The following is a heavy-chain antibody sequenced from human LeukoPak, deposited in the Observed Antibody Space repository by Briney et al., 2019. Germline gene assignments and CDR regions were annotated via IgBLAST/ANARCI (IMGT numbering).Heavy chain of an antibody. V-gene: IGHV4-59*12. J-gene: IGHJ6*02. CDR2: IYYSGST. D-gene: IGHD3-10*01. Sequence: PSETLSLTCTVSGGSISTFYWNWIRQPPGKGREWIGHIYYSGSTNYNPSLKSRVTISVDTSKNQFSLKLSSVTAADTAVYYCARDFGAGSYRYGMDVWGQGTTVTVSS. CDR1: GGSISTFY. CDR3: ARDFGAGSYRYGMDV.